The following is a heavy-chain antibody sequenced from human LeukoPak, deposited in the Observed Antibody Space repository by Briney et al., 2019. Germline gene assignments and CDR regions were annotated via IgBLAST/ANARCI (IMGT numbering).Heavy chain of an antibody. Sequence: SETLSLTCTVSGASISSSSYHWGWIRQPPGKGLEWIGTFYYSGSTYYNPSLKSRVTISVDASKNQFSLKLSSVTAADTAVYYCARPGVGSGRYGAFDIWGQGTMVTVSS. CDR1: GASISSSSYH. CDR3: ARPGVGSGRYGAFDI. V-gene: IGHV4-39*07. CDR2: FYYSGST. J-gene: IGHJ3*02. D-gene: IGHD5-18*01.